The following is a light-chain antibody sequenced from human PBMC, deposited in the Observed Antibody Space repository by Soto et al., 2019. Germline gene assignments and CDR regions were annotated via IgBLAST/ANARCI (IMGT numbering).Light chain of an antibody. CDR2: GIS. V-gene: IGKV1-27*01. CDR3: QKYNTAPLT. J-gene: IGKJ4*01. Sequence: DIQMTQSPSALSASVGDSFTITCRGSQSFSTYLAWYQQKPGKVPKLLISGISTLQSGVPSRFSGSGYGTEFTLTISNLQPEDVATYYCQKYNTAPLTFGGGTKVDIK. CDR1: QSFSTY.